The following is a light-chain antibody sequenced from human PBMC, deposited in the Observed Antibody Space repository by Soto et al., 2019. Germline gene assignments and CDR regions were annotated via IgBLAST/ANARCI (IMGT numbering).Light chain of an antibody. CDR3: QQYENIPPT. J-gene: IGKJ5*01. CDR2: DAS. Sequence: DLPMTQSPSSLSTSVGDRVSITCQASQDISNYLNWYQQKPGKAPKLLIYDASNLETGVPSRFSGSGSGTDFTLTISSLQPEDIATYYCQQYENIPPTFGQGTRLEIK. CDR1: QDISNY. V-gene: IGKV1-33*01.